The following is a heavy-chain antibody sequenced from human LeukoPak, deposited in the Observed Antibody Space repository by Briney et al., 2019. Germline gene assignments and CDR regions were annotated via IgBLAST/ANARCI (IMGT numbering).Heavy chain of an antibody. J-gene: IGHJ4*02. CDR3: ARGNPYLDY. CDR2: IYHSGST. V-gene: IGHV4-38-2*02. Sequence: SETLSLTCTVSGYSISSGYYWGWIRQPPGKGLEWIGSIYHSGSTYYNPSLKSRVTISVDTSKNQFSLKLSSVTAADTAVYYYARGNPYLDYWGQGTLVTVSS. CDR1: GYSISSGYY. D-gene: IGHD2/OR15-2a*01.